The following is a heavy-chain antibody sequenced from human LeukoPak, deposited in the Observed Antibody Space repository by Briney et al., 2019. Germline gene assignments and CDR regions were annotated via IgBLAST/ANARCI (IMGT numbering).Heavy chain of an antibody. J-gene: IGHJ4*02. Sequence: GGSLRLSCAASGFTFSSYAMGWVRQAPGKGLEWVSAISGSGDTYYADSVKGRFTISRDNSKNTLYLQMNSLRAEDTAVYYCAKDRRVYDYYDSSGYYVYWGQGTLVTVSS. V-gene: IGHV3-23*01. D-gene: IGHD3-22*01. CDR3: AKDRRVYDYYDSSGYYVY. CDR1: GFTFSSYA. CDR2: ISGSGDT.